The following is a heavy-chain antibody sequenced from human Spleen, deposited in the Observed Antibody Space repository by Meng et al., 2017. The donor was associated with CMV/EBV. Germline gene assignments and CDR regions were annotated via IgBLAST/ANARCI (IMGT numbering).Heavy chain of an antibody. V-gene: IGHV3-7*01. D-gene: IGHD1-14*01. CDR1: GFTFSSYW. CDR2: IKQDGSEK. Sequence: GGSLRLSCAASGFTFSSYWMSWVRQAPGKGLEWVANIKQDGSEKYYVDSVKGRFTISRDNSKNTLYLQMNSLRAEDTAVYYCAYRGTSGPYGMDVWGQGTTVTVSS. CDR3: AYRGTSGPYGMDV. J-gene: IGHJ6*02.